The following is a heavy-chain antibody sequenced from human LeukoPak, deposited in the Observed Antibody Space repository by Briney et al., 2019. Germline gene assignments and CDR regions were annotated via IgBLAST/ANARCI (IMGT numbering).Heavy chain of an antibody. D-gene: IGHD1-26*01. CDR2: IYSGGST. J-gene: IGHJ4*02. CDR1: GFTVSSSY. V-gene: IGHV3-66*01. Sequence: TGGSLRLSCAASGFTVSSSYMSWVRQAPGKGLEWVSVIYSGGSTYYADSVKGRFTISRDNAKNTLYLQMNSLGVEDTAVYYCARDLHWGASDYWGQGTLVTVSS. CDR3: ARDLHWGASDY.